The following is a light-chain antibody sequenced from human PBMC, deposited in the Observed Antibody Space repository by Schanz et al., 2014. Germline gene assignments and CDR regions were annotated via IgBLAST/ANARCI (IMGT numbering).Light chain of an antibody. J-gene: IGKJ2*01. V-gene: IGKV3-20*01. CDR3: QQYGSSPYT. Sequence: EIVLTQSPATLSLSPGERATLSCRASQSVSSYLAWYQQKPGQAPRLLIYGASSRATGIPDRFSGSGSGTDFTLTISRLEPEDFAVYYCQQYGSSPYTFGPGTKLEIK. CDR2: GAS. CDR1: QSVSSY.